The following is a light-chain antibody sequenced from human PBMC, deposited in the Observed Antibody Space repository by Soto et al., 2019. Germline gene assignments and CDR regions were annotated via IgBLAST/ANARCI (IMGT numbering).Light chain of an antibody. Sequence: EIVLTQSAGTVCLSXGGGATLAXXASQSVSNNYLAWYQQKPGQAPRLLIYGASNRATGIPDRFSGSGSGTDFTLTISRLEPEDFAVYYCQQYGSSGTFGQGTKVDIK. CDR3: QQYGSSGT. J-gene: IGKJ1*01. CDR1: QSVSNNY. CDR2: GAS. V-gene: IGKV3-20*01.